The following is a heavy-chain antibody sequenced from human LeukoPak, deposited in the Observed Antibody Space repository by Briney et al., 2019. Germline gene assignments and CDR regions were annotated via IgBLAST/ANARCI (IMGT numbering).Heavy chain of an antibody. CDR2: ISSSGST. Sequence: GGSLRLSCAASGFTVSSNYMSWVRQAPGKGLEWVSVISSSGSTYYADSVKGRFTISRNNSKNTLYLQMNSLRAEDTAVYYCARGGDSSGSIRSAFDIWGQGTMVTVSS. CDR3: ARGGDSSGSIRSAFDI. D-gene: IGHD3-22*01. V-gene: IGHV3-53*01. CDR1: GFTVSSNY. J-gene: IGHJ3*02.